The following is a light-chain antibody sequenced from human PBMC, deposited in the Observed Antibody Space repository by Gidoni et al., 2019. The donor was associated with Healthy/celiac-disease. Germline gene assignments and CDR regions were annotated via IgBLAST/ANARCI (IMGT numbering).Light chain of an antibody. J-gene: IGLJ2*01. CDR1: SSDVGSYNL. CDR3: CSYAGSSISV. V-gene: IGLV2-23*02. CDR2: EVS. Sequence: QSALTQPASVSGSPGQSITISCTGTSSDVGSYNLVSWYQQHPGKAPILMIYEVSKRPSGVSNRFSGSKSGNTASLTISGLQAEDEADYYCCSYAGSSISVFGGGTKLTVL.